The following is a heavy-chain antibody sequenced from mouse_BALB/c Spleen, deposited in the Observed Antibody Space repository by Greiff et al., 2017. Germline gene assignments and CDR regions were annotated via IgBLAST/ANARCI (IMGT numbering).Heavy chain of an antibody. V-gene: IGHV2-6-7*01. J-gene: IGHJ1*01. Sequence: VQLVESGPGLVAPSQSLSITCTVSGFSLTGYGVNWVRQPPGKGLEWLGMIWGDGSTDYNSALKSRLSISKDNSKSQVFLKMNSLQTDDTARYYCARALHYYGHWYFDVWGAGTTVTVSS. CDR2: IWGDGST. D-gene: IGHD1-2*01. CDR3: ARALHYYGHWYFDV. CDR1: GFSLTGYG.